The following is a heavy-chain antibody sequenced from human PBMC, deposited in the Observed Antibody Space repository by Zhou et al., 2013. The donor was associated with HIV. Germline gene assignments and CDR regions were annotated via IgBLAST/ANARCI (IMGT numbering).Heavy chain of an antibody. V-gene: IGHV1-18*01. CDR1: GYTFINYG. J-gene: IGHJ6*02. CDR3: ARDDPYCSGGICYPIYYHGMDV. Sequence: VQLLQSGTEVKKPGASVKVSCKASGYTFINYGITWVRQAPGQGLEWMGWINTYNGDRKYLQKFQGRVTMTTNTSTNTVYMELRSLRSDDTAVYYCARDDPYCSGGICYPIYYHGMDVWGRRDRRSSSP. D-gene: IGHD2-15*01. CDR2: INTYNGDR.